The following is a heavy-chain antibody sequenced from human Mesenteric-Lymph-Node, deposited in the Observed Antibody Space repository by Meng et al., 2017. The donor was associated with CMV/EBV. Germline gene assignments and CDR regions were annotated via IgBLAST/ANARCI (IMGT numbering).Heavy chain of an antibody. CDR1: GYTFISYD. V-gene: IGHV1-8*01. D-gene: IGHD6-6*01. J-gene: IGHJ3*02. CDR3: ARGWRGYSSSSSDAFDI. CDR2: MNPNSGNT. Sequence: ASVKVSCKASGYTFISYDINWVRQATGQGLEWMGWMNPNSGNTGYAQKFQGRVTMTRNTSISTAYMELSSLRSEDTAVYYCARGWRGYSSSSSDAFDIWGQGTMVTVSS.